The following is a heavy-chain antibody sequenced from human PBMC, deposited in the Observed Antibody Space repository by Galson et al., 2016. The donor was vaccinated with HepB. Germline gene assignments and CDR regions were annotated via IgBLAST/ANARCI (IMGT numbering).Heavy chain of an antibody. CDR2: IYYSGRT. CDR1: GGSISSSSDY. CDR3: ARHAPNEGSGWILYFDL. V-gene: IGHV4-39*01. J-gene: IGHJ2*01. Sequence: ETLSLTSTVSGGSISSSSDYWGWIRQPPGKGLEWIGSIYYSGRTYNNPSLRSRVSISVDTSKNQFSLKLSSVTAADTGVYYCARHAPNEGSGWILYFDLWGRGTLVTVSS. D-gene: IGHD6-19*01.